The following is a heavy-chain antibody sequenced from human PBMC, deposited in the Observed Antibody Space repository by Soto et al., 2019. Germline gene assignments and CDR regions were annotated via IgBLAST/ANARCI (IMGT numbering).Heavy chain of an antibody. D-gene: IGHD3-10*01. CDR3: ARGVGSGSYYNQYNWFDP. Sequence: GASVKGSCKASGYTFTNYGISWVRQAPGQGLEWMGWISAYNGNTKYAQKLQGRVTMTTDTSTSTAYMELRSLRSDDTAVYYCARGVGSGSYYNQYNWFDPWGQGTLVTVSS. CDR2: ISAYNGNT. CDR1: GYTFTNYG. J-gene: IGHJ5*02. V-gene: IGHV1-18*01.